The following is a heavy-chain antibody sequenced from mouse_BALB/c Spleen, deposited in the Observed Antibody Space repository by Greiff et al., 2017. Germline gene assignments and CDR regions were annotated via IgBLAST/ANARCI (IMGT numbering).Heavy chain of an antibody. D-gene: IGHD2-4*01. Sequence: EVKLMESGGGLVQPGGSRKLSCAASGFTFSSFGMHWVRQAPEKGLEWVAYISSGSSTIYYADTVKGRFTISRDNPKNTLFLQMTSLRSEDTAMYYCARAPIYYDYDGYYYAMDYWGQGTSVTVSS. V-gene: IGHV5-17*02. CDR1: GFTFSSFG. CDR3: ARAPIYYDYDGYYYAMDY. J-gene: IGHJ4*01. CDR2: ISSGSSTI.